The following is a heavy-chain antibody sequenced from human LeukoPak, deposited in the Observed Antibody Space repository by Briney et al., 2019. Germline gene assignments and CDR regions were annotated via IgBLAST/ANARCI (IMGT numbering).Heavy chain of an antibody. D-gene: IGHD6-13*01. V-gene: IGHV1-2*02. CDR3: TTNAAALDY. CDR2: MNPTDNGA. Sequence: ASVKVSCKASGYTFTDHYIHWVRQAPGQGLEWMGWMNPTDNGAIYAQKFQGGVAMTRDTSISTAYVEVSRLTSDDTAVYYCTTNAAALDYWGQGTLVTVSS. CDR1: GYTFTDHY. J-gene: IGHJ4*02.